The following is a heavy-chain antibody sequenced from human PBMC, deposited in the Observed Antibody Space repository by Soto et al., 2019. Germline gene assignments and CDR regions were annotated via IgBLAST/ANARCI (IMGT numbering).Heavy chain of an antibody. CDR1: GFSFSNYA. V-gene: IGHV3-23*01. J-gene: IGHJ4*02. Sequence: XVSLRLSCATSGFSFSNYAMSWVRQAPGKGLEWVAGISSSGYTYYVDSLKGRFTISRDNSKNSLYLQMNSLRAEDTAVYYCAKDLIDYSNSYFDYWGQGTLVTVSS. D-gene: IGHD4-4*01. CDR3: AKDLIDYSNSYFDY. CDR2: ISSSGYT.